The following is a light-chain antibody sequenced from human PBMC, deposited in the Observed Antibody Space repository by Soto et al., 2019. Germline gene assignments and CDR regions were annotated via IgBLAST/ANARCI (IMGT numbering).Light chain of an antibody. CDR2: KAS. V-gene: IGKV1-5*03. CDR3: QQYKSYPLT. Sequence: DIQMTQSPSTLSASVGDRVTITCRASQSISIWLAWYQQKSGKAPKILIYKASNLESGVPSRFSGSGSGAEFTLTISSLQPDDSATYYCQQYKSYPLTFGGGTKVEIK. J-gene: IGKJ4*01. CDR1: QSISIW.